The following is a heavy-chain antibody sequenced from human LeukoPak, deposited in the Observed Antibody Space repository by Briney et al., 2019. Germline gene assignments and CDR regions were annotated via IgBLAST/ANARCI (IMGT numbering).Heavy chain of an antibody. CDR3: TYYYDSSGVTYFDY. CDR1: GFTFSKAW. Sequence: PGGSLRLSCAASGFTFSKAWMSWVRQAPGKGLDWVGRIRSKTDGGTTDYAAPVKGRFTISRDDSENTLYLQMNSLKTEETAVYYCTYYYDSSGVTYFDYWGQGTLVTVSS. J-gene: IGHJ4*02. D-gene: IGHD3-22*01. CDR2: IRSKTDGGTT. V-gene: IGHV3-15*01.